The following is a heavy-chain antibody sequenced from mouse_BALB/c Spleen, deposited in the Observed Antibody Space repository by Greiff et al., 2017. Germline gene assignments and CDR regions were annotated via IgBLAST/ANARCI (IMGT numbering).Heavy chain of an antibody. D-gene: IGHD1-1*01. V-gene: IGHV5-12-2*01. CDR3: ARHDYGTVHYFDY. J-gene: IGHJ2*01. Sequence: DVHLVESGGGLVQPGGSLKLSCAASGFTFSSYTMSWVRQTPEKRLEWVAYISNGGGSTYYPDTVKGRFTISRDNAKNTLYLQMSSLKSEDTAMYYCARHDYGTVHYFDYWGQGTTLTVSS. CDR2: ISNGGGST. CDR1: GFTFSSYT.